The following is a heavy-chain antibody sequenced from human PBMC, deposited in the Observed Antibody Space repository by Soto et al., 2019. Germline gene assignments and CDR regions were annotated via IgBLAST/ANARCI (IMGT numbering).Heavy chain of an antibody. V-gene: IGHV1-2*02. D-gene: IGHD3-3*01. Sequence: ASVKVSCKASGHTFTGYYMHWVRQAPGQGLEWMGWINPNSGGTNYAQKFQGRVTMTRDTSISTAYMELSRLRSDDTAVYYCARELITIFGVVRERSGMDVWGQGTTVTVSS. J-gene: IGHJ6*02. CDR2: INPNSGGT. CDR1: GHTFTGYY. CDR3: ARELITIFGVVRERSGMDV.